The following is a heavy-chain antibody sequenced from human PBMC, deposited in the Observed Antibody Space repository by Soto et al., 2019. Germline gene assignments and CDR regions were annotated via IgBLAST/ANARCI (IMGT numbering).Heavy chain of an antibody. CDR1: GGSISSYY. D-gene: IGHD2-15*01. Sequence: SETLSLTCTVSGGSISSYYWNWIRQSPSRGLEWLGRTYYRSKWYNDYAVSVKSRITNNPDTSKNQFSLQLNSVTPEDTAVYYCARDRCSGGSCPAAFDIWGQGAMVTVSS. CDR2: TYYRSKWYN. V-gene: IGHV6-1*01. CDR3: ARDRCSGGSCPAAFDI. J-gene: IGHJ3*02.